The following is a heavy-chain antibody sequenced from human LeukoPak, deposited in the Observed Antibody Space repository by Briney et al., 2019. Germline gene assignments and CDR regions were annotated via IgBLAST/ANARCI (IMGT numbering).Heavy chain of an antibody. V-gene: IGHV3-11*04. D-gene: IGHD3-22*01. Sequence: GGSLRLSCAASGFTFSDYYMSWIRQAPGKGLEWVSNIRSSGSTIYVADSVKGRFTISRDNAKNSLYLQMNSLRAEDTAVYYCARAYYYDSSGAFDYWGQGTLVTVSS. CDR1: GFTFSDYY. CDR3: ARAYYYDSSGAFDY. J-gene: IGHJ4*02. CDR2: IRSSGSTI.